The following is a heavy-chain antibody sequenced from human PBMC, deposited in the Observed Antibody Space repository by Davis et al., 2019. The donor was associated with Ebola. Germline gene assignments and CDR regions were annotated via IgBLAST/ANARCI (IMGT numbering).Heavy chain of an antibody. CDR1: GGSISSGGYS. D-gene: IGHD3-3*01. J-gene: IGHJ4*02. CDR2: IYHSGST. V-gene: IGHV4-30-2*01. CDR3: AREKTYYDFWSGYWDMYYFDY. Sequence: PSQTLSLTCAVSGGSISSGGYSWSWIRQPPGKGLEWLGYIYHSGSTYYNPSLKSRVTISVDRSKNQFSLKLSSVPAADTAVYYCAREKTYYDFWSGYWDMYYFDYWGQGTLVTVSS.